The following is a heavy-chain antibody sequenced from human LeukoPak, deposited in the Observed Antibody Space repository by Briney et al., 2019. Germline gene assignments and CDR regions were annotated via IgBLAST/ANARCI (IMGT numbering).Heavy chain of an antibody. CDR1: GYSFTSYW. CDR3: ARGGLGYCSSTSCYPYYYGMDV. Sequence: GESLKISCKGSGYSFTSYWIGWVRQMLGKGLEWMGIIYPGDSDTRYSPSFQGQVTISADKSISTAYLQWSSLKASDTAMYYCARGGLGYCSSTSCYPYYYGMDVWGKGTTVTVSS. V-gene: IGHV5-51*01. J-gene: IGHJ6*04. D-gene: IGHD2-2*01. CDR2: IYPGDSDT.